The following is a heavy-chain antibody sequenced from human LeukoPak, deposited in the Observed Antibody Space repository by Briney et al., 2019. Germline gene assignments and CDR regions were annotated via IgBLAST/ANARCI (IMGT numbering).Heavy chain of an antibody. CDR1: GFTFSNAW. J-gene: IGHJ5*02. D-gene: IGHD3-10*01. CDR3: YASGRGP. Sequence: GGSLRLSCAASGFTFSNAWMTWVRQAPGKGLEWVGRVKSKTDGGTTNYAASVKGRFTISRDDSKNTVFLQMDSLKSEDTAVYFCYASGRGPWGQGTLVTVSS. V-gene: IGHV3-15*01. CDR2: VKSKTDGGTT.